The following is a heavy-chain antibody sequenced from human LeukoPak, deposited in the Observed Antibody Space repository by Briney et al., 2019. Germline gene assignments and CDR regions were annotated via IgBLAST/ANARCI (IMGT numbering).Heavy chain of an antibody. CDR1: GFTFSSYS. V-gene: IGHV3-21*01. Sequence: GGSLRLSCAASGFTFSSYSMNWVRQAPGKGLEWVSSISSSSSYIYYADSVKGRFTISRDNAKNSLYLQMNSLRAEDTAVYYCARVATMVRGVSNYYFDYWGQGTLVTVSS. J-gene: IGHJ4*02. CDR2: ISSSSSYI. CDR3: ARVATMVRGVSNYYFDY. D-gene: IGHD3-10*01.